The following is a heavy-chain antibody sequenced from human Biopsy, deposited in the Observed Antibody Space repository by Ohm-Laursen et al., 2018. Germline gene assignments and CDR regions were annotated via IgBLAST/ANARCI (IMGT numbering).Heavy chain of an antibody. CDR3: ARGVPHYDGSGFPLAGYWYFDL. CDR2: ISYSGTT. CDR1: GGSIGGGEYY. Sequence: TLSLTCIVSGGSIGGGEYYWNWIRQHPGKGLGWIGLISYSGTTFYNPSLEGLLTISIDTSKNHFSLNLRSVTAADTAVYYCARGVPHYDGSGFPLAGYWYFDLWGRGTLVTVSS. V-gene: IGHV4-31*01. D-gene: IGHD3-22*01. J-gene: IGHJ2*01.